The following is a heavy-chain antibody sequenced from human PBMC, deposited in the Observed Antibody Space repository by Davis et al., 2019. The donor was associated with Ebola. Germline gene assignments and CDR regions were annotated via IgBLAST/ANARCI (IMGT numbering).Heavy chain of an antibody. CDR3: ARGPHYSSGWPSSGMDV. D-gene: IGHD6-19*01. CDR2: MWYEGVNK. V-gene: IGHV3-33*01. CDR1: GFTFSDYG. J-gene: IGHJ6*04. Sequence: GESLKISCAASGFTFSDYGMHWVRQAPGTGLEWVAVMWYEGVNKFYADSVKGRFTLSRDISKKTVYLEMNSLRAEDTAVYYCARGPHYSSGWPSSGMDVWGKGTTVTVSS.